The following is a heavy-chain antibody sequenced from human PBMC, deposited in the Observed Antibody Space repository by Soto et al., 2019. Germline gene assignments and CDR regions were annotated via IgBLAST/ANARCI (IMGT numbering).Heavy chain of an antibody. Sequence: SETLSLTCTVSGGSISSYYWSWIRQPPGKGLEWIGYIYYSGSTNYNPSLKSRVTISVDTSKNQFSLKLSSVTAADTAVYYCARYYDFWSGRYFDYWGQGTPVTVSS. J-gene: IGHJ4*02. CDR1: GGSISSYY. V-gene: IGHV4-59*01. D-gene: IGHD3-3*01. CDR3: ARYYDFWSGRYFDY. CDR2: IYYSGST.